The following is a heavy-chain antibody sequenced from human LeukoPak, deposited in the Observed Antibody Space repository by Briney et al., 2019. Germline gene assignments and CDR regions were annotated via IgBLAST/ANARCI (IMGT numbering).Heavy chain of an antibody. J-gene: IGHJ4*02. Sequence: SETLSLTCTVSGGSISSYYWSWIRQPPGKGLEWIGYISYNGNTNYNPSFKSRVTISVDTSNNQFSLRLSSVTAADTAVYYCARYVWGSYPTFEDYWGQGTLVTVSS. D-gene: IGHD3-16*02. CDR2: ISYNGNT. CDR3: ARYVWGSYPTFEDY. CDR1: GGSISSYY. V-gene: IGHV4-59*01.